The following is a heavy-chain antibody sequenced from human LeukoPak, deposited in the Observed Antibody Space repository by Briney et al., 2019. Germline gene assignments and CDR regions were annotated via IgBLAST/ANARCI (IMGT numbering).Heavy chain of an antibody. J-gene: IGHJ4*02. D-gene: IGHD6-19*01. Sequence: GGSLRLSCAASGFTFSTYSMNWVRQAPGEGLEWVSSISSGSRYMYYADSVKGRFTISRDNAKNSLYLLMNSLRAEDTAVYYCATDVRDEYSSGWYPIGYWGLGTLVTVSS. CDR2: ISSGSRYM. CDR1: GFTFSTYS. CDR3: ATDVRDEYSSGWYPIGY. V-gene: IGHV3-21*01.